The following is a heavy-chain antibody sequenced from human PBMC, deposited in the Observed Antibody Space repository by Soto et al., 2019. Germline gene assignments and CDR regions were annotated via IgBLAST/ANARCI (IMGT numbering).Heavy chain of an antibody. Sequence: PSETLSLTCAVSGASISSAHWWNLVRQPPGKGLEWIGEIYHSGTTNYNPSLQSRVTISIDKSKNQFSLSLSSVTAADTAVYYCASHLGPTRGPFDFWGQGLLVTVSS. CDR2: IYHSGTT. CDR3: ASHLGPTRGPFDF. CDR1: GASISSAHW. V-gene: IGHV4-4*02. J-gene: IGHJ4*02. D-gene: IGHD1-26*01.